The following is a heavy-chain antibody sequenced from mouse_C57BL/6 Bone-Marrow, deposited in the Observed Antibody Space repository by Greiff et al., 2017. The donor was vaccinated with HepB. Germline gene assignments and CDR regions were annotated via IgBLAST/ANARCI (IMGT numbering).Heavy chain of an antibody. Sequence: QVQLQQSGAELVRPGSSVKLSCKASGYTFTSYWMHWVKQRPIQGLEWIGNIDPSDSETHYNQKFKDKATLTVDKSSSTAYMQLSSLTSEDSAVYYCARGAQTTYPFAYWGQGTLVTVSA. CDR3: ARGAQTTYPFAY. J-gene: IGHJ3*01. V-gene: IGHV1-52*01. D-gene: IGHD5-5*01. CDR2: IDPSDSET. CDR1: GYTFTSYW.